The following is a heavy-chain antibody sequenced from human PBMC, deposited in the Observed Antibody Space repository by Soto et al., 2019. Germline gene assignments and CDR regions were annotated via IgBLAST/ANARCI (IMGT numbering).Heavy chain of an antibody. CDR2: VYYTGTT. D-gene: IGHD6-13*01. CDR1: GGSISSYL. CDR3: ARDLAAVTRAFDY. Sequence: SETLSLTCTVSGGSISSYLYIWVRQPPGKGLEWIGSVYYTGTTDYNPPLKSRVTISVYTSKTQFSQDLRSVTAADTAVYYCARDLAAVTRAFDYWGRGTLVTVSS. J-gene: IGHJ4*02. V-gene: IGHV4-59*01.